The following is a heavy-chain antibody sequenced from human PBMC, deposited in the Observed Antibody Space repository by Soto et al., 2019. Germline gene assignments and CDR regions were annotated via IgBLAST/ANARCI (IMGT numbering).Heavy chain of an antibody. D-gene: IGHD5-18*01. CDR2: SYYSGST. V-gene: IGHV4-30-4*01. Sequence: QVQLQESGPGLVKPSQTLSLTCTVSGGSISSGDYYWSWIRQPPGKGLEWIGYSYYSGSTSYNPSLKSRVTISVDTSKNQFSLKLSSVTAADTAVYYCARRVQLWPWYFDLWGRGTLVTVSS. J-gene: IGHJ2*01. CDR3: ARRVQLWPWYFDL. CDR1: GGSISSGDYY.